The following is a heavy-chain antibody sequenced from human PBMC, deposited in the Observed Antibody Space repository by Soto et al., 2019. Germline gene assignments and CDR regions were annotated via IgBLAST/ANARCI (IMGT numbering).Heavy chain of an antibody. CDR2: IIRDGSST. V-gene: IGHV3-74*01. J-gene: IGHJ6*02. Sequence: EVQLVESGGGLVQPGGSLRLSCAASGFTFSSYWMHWVRQAPGKRLVWISRIIRDGSSTNYADSVKGRFTISRDNAKNTLYLEINSLRAEDTAVYFCGRGGSGIYGMDIWGQGTTVTVSS. CDR1: GFTFSSYW. CDR3: GRGGSGIYGMDI. D-gene: IGHD6-13*01.